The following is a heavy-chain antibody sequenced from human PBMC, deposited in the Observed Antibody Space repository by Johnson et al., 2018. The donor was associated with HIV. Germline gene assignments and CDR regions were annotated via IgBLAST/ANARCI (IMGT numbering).Heavy chain of an antibody. Sequence: VQLVESGGGLVQPGGSLRLSCAASGFTFSSYDMHWVRQATGKGLEWVSAIGTAGDTYYPGSVKGRFTISRENAKNSLYLQMNSLRAEDTAVYYCAKDGLWMAFDIWGQGTMVTVSS. V-gene: IGHV3-13*01. CDR1: GFTFSSYD. J-gene: IGHJ3*02. CDR2: IGTAGDT. CDR3: AKDGLWMAFDI. D-gene: IGHD3-3*01.